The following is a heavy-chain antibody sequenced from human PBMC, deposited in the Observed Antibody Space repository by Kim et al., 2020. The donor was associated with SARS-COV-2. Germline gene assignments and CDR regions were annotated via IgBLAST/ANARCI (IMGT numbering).Heavy chain of an antibody. V-gene: IGHV3-64*01. CDR3: ARVEMATTRYFDY. Sequence: YANSVKGRFTISRDNSKNTLYLQMGSLRAEDMAVYYCARVEMATTRYFDYWGQGTLVTVSS. D-gene: IGHD5-12*01. J-gene: IGHJ4*02.